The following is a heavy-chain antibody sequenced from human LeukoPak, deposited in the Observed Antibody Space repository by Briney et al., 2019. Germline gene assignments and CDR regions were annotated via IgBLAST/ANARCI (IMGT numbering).Heavy chain of an antibody. CDR3: AKDRWSYYFDY. D-gene: IGHD3-10*01. CDR1: GFTFSSYV. Sequence: GGSLRLSCAASGFTFSSYVMTWVRQAPGKGLEWVSAISGSGATTYYVDSVKGRFTISRDNSNNTLYLQMNSLRAEDTAVYYCAKDRWSYYFDYWGQGTLVAVSS. CDR2: ISGSGATT. J-gene: IGHJ4*02. V-gene: IGHV3-23*01.